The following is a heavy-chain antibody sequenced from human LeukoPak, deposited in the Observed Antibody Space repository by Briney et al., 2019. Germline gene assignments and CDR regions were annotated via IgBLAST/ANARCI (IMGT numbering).Heavy chain of an antibody. V-gene: IGHV4-30-2*01. Sequence: PSQTLSLTCDVYGGSISSGGYSWSWIRQPPGKGLEWIGYIYHSGSTYYNPSLKSRVTISVDRSKNQFSLKLSSVTAADTAVYYCARGSGPYYFDYWGQGTLVTVSS. D-gene: IGHD3-10*01. CDR3: ARGSGPYYFDY. J-gene: IGHJ4*02. CDR1: GGSISSGGYS. CDR2: IYHSGST.